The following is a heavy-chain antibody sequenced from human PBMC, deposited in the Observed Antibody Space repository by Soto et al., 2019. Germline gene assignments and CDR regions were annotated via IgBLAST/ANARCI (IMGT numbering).Heavy chain of an antibody. V-gene: IGHV1-8*01. J-gene: IGHJ6*02. CDR1: GYTFTSYD. Sequence: WASVKVSCKASGYTFTSYDINWVRQATGQGLEWMGWMNPNGGNTGYAQKFQGRVTMTRNTSISTAYMELSSLRSEDTAVYYCAREAGCTNGVCYLYRIPYYYYGMDVWGQGTTVTVSS. CDR2: MNPNGGNT. D-gene: IGHD2-8*01. CDR3: AREAGCTNGVCYLYRIPYYYYGMDV.